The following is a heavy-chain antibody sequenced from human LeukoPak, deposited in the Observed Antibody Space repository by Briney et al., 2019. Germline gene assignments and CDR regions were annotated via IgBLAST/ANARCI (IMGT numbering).Heavy chain of an antibody. CDR2: IYYSGST. Sequence: SETLSLTCTVSGGSISSSSYYWGWIRQPPGKGLEWIGSIYYSGSTYYNPSLKSRVTISVDTYKNQFSLKLSSVTAADTAVYYCARQGYYDFWSGQHDYWGQGTLVTVSS. CDR3: ARQGYYDFWSGQHDY. J-gene: IGHJ4*02. D-gene: IGHD3-3*01. V-gene: IGHV4-39*01. CDR1: GGSISSSSYY.